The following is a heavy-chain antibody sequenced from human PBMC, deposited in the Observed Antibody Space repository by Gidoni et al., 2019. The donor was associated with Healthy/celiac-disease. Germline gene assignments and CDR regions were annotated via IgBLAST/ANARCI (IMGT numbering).Heavy chain of an antibody. CDR2: IYYSGST. CDR3: ANPYPRTADDY. J-gene: IGHJ4*02. Sequence: QLQLQESGPGLVKPSETLSLNCTVSGGSISSSSYYWGWIRQPPGKGLEWIGSIYYSGSTYYTPSLKSRVTISVDTSKTQFSLKLSSVTAADPAVYYCANPYPRTADDYWGQGTLVTVSS. V-gene: IGHV4-39*01. CDR1: GGSISSSSYY.